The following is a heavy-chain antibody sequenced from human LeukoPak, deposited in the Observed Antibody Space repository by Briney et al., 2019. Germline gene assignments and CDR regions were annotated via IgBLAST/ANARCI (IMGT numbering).Heavy chain of an antibody. V-gene: IGHV5-51*01. J-gene: IGHJ6*02. CDR1: GYSFTSYW. D-gene: IGHD2-15*01. Sequence: GESLKISCKGSGYSFTSYWIGWVRPMPGKGLEWMGIIYPGDSDTRYSPSFQGQVTISADKSISTAYLQWSSLKASDTAMYYCASSDCSGGSCYSGRYYYYGMDVWGQGTTVTVSS. CDR3: ASSDCSGGSCYSGRYYYYGMDV. CDR2: IYPGDSDT.